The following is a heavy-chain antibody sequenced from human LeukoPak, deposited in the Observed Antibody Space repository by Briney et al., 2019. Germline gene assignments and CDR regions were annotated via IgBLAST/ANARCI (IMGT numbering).Heavy chain of an antibody. Sequence: TGGSLRLSCAASGFTFTSYSVNWVRQAPGRGLEWVSSISSSSTYIYYADSVKGRFTISRDNSKNTLYLQMNSLRAEDTAVYYCAGIAVAGTDYFDYWGQGTLVTVSS. D-gene: IGHD6-19*01. V-gene: IGHV3-21*01. CDR2: ISSSSTYI. J-gene: IGHJ4*02. CDR1: GFTFTSYS. CDR3: AGIAVAGTDYFDY.